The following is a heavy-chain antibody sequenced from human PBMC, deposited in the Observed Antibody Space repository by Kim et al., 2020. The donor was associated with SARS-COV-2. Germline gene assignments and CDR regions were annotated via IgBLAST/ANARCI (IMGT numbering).Heavy chain of an antibody. D-gene: IGHD5-12*01. CDR3: ARDLKYSGYDFWGSGDAFDI. Sequence: GGSLRLSCAASGFTFSSYSMNWVRQAPGKGLEWVSSISSSSSYIYYADSVKGRFTISRDNAKNSLYLQMNSLRAEDTAVYYCARDLKYSGYDFWGSGDAFDIWGQGTMVTVSS. CDR1: GFTFSSYS. J-gene: IGHJ3*02. CDR2: ISSSSSYI. V-gene: IGHV3-21*01.